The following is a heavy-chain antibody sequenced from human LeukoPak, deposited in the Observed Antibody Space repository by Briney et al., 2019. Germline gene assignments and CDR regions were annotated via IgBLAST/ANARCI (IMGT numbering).Heavy chain of an antibody. Sequence: PGGSLRLSCAASGFTFSSYGMHWVRQAPGKGLEWVAVISYDGSNKYYADSVKGRFTISRDNSKNTLYLQMNSLRAEDTAVYYCAKDWLQWNYYGSVIQGLLDYWGQGTLVTVSS. CDR2: ISYDGSNK. CDR1: GFTFSSYG. J-gene: IGHJ4*02. D-gene: IGHD3-10*01. CDR3: AKDWLQWNYYGSVIQGLLDY. V-gene: IGHV3-30*18.